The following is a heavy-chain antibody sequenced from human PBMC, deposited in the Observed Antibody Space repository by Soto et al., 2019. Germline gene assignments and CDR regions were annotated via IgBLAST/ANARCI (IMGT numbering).Heavy chain of an antibody. J-gene: IGHJ6*02. CDR1: GGTFSSYA. D-gene: IGHD5-18*01. V-gene: IGHV1-69*13. CDR2: IIPIFGTA. CDR3: ARADNSYGYVSYYYYYGMDV. Sequence: SVKVSCKASGGTFSSYAISWVRQAPGQGLEWMGGIIPIFGTANYAQKFQGRVTITADEXXXXXXXXXXXXXSEDTAVYYCARADNSYGYVSYYYYYGMDVWGQGTTVTVSS.